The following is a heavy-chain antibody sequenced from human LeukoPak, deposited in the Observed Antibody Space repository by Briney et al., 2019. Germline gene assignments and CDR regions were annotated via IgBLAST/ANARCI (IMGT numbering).Heavy chain of an antibody. CDR3: ARAGARYCSSTSCSS. CDR2: INPNSGGT. V-gene: IGHV1-2*02. D-gene: IGHD2-2*01. J-gene: IGHJ5*02. Sequence: ASVKVSCKASGYTFTGYYMHWVRQAPGQGLEWMGWINPNSGGTNYAQKFQGRVTMTRDTSISTAYMELRSLRSDDTAVYYCARAGARYCSSTSCSSWGQGTLVTVSS. CDR1: GYTFTGYY.